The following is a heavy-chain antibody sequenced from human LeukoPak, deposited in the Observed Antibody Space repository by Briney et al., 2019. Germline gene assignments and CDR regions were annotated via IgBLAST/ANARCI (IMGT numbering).Heavy chain of an antibody. V-gene: IGHV4-4*07. CDR2: IYPSGST. CDR1: GDSISGYY. J-gene: IGHJ4*02. D-gene: IGHD3-3*01. CDR3: ARLTRGFLEWLMPETPFDY. Sequence: SETLSLTCTVSGDSISGYYWSWIRQPAGKGLEWIGRIYPSGSTNYNPSLKSRVTISVDTSKNQFSLKLSSVTAADTAVYYCARLTRGFLEWLMPETPFDYWGQGTLVTVSS.